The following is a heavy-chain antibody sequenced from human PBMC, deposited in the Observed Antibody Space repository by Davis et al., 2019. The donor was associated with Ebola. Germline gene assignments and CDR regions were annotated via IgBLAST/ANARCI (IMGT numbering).Heavy chain of an antibody. D-gene: IGHD2-2*01. V-gene: IGHV1-46*01. J-gene: IGHJ6*02. CDR3: ARGGVVVVPAARLYYYYYGMDV. Sequence: ASVKVSCKASGYTFTSYYMHWVRQAPGQGLEWMGIINPSGGSTSYAQKFQGRVTMTRDTSTSTVYMELSSLRSEDTAVYYCARGGVVVVPAARLYYYYYGMDVWGQGTTVTVSS. CDR1: GYTFTSYY. CDR2: INPSGGST.